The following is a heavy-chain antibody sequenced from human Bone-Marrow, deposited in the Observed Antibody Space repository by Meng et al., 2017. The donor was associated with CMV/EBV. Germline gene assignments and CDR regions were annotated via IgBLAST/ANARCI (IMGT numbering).Heavy chain of an antibody. J-gene: IGHJ4*02. D-gene: IGHD3-3*02. CDR3: ATDRPEVLAQIDF. CDR1: GFTFANAW. Sequence: GGSLRFSCAASGFTFANAWMSWVRQAQGKGLEWVARIKSGGGTTEYAAPVRGRFSISRDDSYNTLYLQMNSLKTEDTAIYYCATDRPEVLAQIDFWGQGTLVTVSS. V-gene: IGHV3-15*01. CDR2: IKSGGGTT.